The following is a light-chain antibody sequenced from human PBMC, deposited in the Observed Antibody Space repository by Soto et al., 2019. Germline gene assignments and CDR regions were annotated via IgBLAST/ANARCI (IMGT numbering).Light chain of an antibody. CDR2: TNN. CDR3: AAWDGSLQSWV. J-gene: IGLJ3*02. Sequence: QSVLTQPPSASGAPGQRVTISCSGSNSNIGSHLVNWYQQVPGTAPKLLIYTNNQRPSGVPDRFSDSKSGTSASLAISGLQSEDEADYYCAAWDGSLQSWVFGGGTKLTV. V-gene: IGLV1-44*01. CDR1: NSNIGSHL.